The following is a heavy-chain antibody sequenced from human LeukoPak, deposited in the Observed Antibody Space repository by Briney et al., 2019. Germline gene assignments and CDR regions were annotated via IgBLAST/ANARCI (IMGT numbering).Heavy chain of an antibody. CDR1: GGSINSSSYY. D-gene: IGHD6-13*01. CDR3: ARLSSSSNDAFDI. V-gene: IGHV4-39*01. CDR2: IYYSGST. J-gene: IGHJ3*02. Sequence: SETLSLTCTVSGGSINSSSYYWGWIRQPPGKGLEWIGSIYYSGSTYYNPSLKSRVTISVDTSKNQFSLKLSSVTAADTAVYYCARLSSSSNDAFDIWGQGTMVTVSS.